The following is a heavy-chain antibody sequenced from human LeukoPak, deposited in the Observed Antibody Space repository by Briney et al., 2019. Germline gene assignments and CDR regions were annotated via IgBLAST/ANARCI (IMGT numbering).Heavy chain of an antibody. J-gene: IGHJ4*02. CDR2: INNSSSYI. CDR1: GFTFSSYR. D-gene: IGHD3-22*01. Sequence: GGSLRLSCAASGFTFSSYRMNWVRQAPGKGLEWVSSINNSSSYIYYADSVKGRFTISRDNANNSLYLQMNSLRAEDTAVYYCARDLGYYYDSSGYISAIDYWGQGTLVTVSS. CDR3: ARDLGYYYDSSGYISAIDY. V-gene: IGHV3-21*01.